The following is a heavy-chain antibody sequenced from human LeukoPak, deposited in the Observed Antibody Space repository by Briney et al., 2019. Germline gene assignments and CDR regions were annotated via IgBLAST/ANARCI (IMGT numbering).Heavy chain of an antibody. Sequence: SETLSLTCTVSGGSISSSSYYWGWIRQSPGKGLEWIGSIFYSGSTYYNPSLKSRVTISIDTSENQFSLKLSSVTAADTAVYYCATIPALAVAGALDPKEWGQGTLVTVSS. CDR2: IFYSGST. CDR1: GGSISSSSYY. J-gene: IGHJ4*02. D-gene: IGHD6-19*01. CDR3: ATIPALAVAGALDPKE. V-gene: IGHV4-39*01.